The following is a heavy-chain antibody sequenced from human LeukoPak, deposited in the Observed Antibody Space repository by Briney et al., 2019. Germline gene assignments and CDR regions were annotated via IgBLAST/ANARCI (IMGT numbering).Heavy chain of an antibody. CDR2: ISYDGSNK. J-gene: IGHJ6*02. CDR1: GFTFSSYG. V-gene: IGHV3-30*03. CDR3: ARDLDLTHDYGDYPFYCCGMYV. Sequence: GGSLRLSCAASGFTFSSYGMHWVRQAPGKGLEWVAVISYDGSNKYYEASEKGRFIISRDNSKNTLYLQMNSLRAEDTAVYYCARDLDLTHDYGDYPFYCCGMYVWGQGTTVTVSS. D-gene: IGHD4-17*01.